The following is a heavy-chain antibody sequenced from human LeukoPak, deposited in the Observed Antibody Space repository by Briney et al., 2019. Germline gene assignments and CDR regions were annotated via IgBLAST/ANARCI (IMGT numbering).Heavy chain of an antibody. CDR3: ARVQSLGYGMDV. CDR1: GYSFNNYW. Sequence: GESLKISRKGSGYSFNNYWIAWVRQKPGKGLEWMGIIFPGDSHTIYSPAFQGQVTISADKSSTIAYLQWSSLKASDTAMYYCARVQSLGYGMDVWGQGTTVTASS. D-gene: IGHD3-16*01. CDR2: IFPGDSHT. V-gene: IGHV5-51*01. J-gene: IGHJ6*02.